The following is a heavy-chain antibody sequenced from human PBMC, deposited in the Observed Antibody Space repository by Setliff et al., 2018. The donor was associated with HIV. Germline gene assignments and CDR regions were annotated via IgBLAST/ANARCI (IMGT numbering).Heavy chain of an antibody. CDR3: VRDPIEGYPDYFDY. J-gene: IGHJ4*02. D-gene: IGHD1-26*01. V-gene: IGHV3-30-3*01. CDR1: GFTFSSYV. Sequence: QPGGSLRLSCAATGFTFSSYVLHWVRQAPGKGLEWVAVMSTGGDIKIYADSVKGRFTISRDNSKNTLFLQMNSLRPEHTATYYCVRDPIEGYPDYFDYWGQGTLVTVSS. CDR2: MSTGGDIK.